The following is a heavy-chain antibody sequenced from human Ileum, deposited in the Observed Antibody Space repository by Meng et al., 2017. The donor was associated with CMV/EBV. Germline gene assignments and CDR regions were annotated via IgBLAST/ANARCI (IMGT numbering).Heavy chain of an antibody. J-gene: IGHJ4*02. CDR3: GRERWGLGDY. V-gene: IGHV3-74*01. Sequence: GESLKISCAAAGFNFNNYWMLWVRQAPGKGLMWVSRVKSDGSGITYADSVKGRFTISRDNAKNTLYLQMNSLGVDDTAVYICGRERWGLGDYWGQGTVVTVSS. D-gene: IGHD2-21*02. CDR2: VKSDGSGI. CDR1: GFNFNNYW.